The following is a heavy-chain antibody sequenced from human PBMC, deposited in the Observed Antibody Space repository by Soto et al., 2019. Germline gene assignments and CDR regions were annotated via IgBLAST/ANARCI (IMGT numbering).Heavy chain of an antibody. CDR3: ARGRRMELTPVHFDY. Sequence: TLSLTCAVYGGSFSGYYWSWIRQPPGKGLEWIGEINHSGSTNYNPSLKSRVTISVDTSKNQFSLKLSSVTAADTAVYYCARGRRMELTPVHFDYWGQGTLVTVSS. D-gene: IGHD4-17*01. J-gene: IGHJ4*02. CDR2: INHSGST. CDR1: GGSFSGYY. V-gene: IGHV4-34*01.